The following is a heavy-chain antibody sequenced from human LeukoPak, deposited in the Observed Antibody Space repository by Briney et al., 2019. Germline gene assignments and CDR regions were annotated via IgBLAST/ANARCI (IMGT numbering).Heavy chain of an antibody. CDR1: GYTFTSYY. J-gene: IGHJ5*02. V-gene: IGHV1-46*01. CDR3: ALLPDSSGYSSNWFDP. CDR2: INPSGGST. Sequence: GASVKVSCKASGYTFTSYYMHWVRQAPGQGLEWMGIINPSGGSTSYAQKFRGRVTITADKFTTTAYMELRSLRSEDTAIYYCALLPDSSGYSSNWFDPWGQGTLVTVSS. D-gene: IGHD3-22*01.